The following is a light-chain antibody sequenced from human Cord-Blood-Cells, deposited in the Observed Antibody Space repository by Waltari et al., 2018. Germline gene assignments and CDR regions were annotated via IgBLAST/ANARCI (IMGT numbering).Light chain of an antibody. V-gene: IGLV2-14*01. CDR1: SSDVGVYNS. Sequence: QSALTPPASVSGSPGQSFTISCAGTSSDVGVYNSVSWYQQHPAKAPKLMIYDVSNRPSGVSNRFSGSKSGNTASLTISGLQAEDEADYYCSSYTSSSTLVFGGGTKLTVL. J-gene: IGLJ3*02. CDR3: SSYTSSSTLV. CDR2: DVS.